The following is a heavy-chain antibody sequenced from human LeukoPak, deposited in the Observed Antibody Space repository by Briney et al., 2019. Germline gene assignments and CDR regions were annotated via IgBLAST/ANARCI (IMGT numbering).Heavy chain of an antibody. V-gene: IGHV3-21*01. Sequence: GGSLRLSCAASGFTFSSYSMNWVRQAPGKGLEWVSSISSSSSYIYYADSVKGRFTISRDNAKNSLYLQMNSLRAEDTAVYYCARELSRCGGDCYSPYFDYWGQGTLVTVSS. CDR1: GFTFSSYS. D-gene: IGHD2-21*02. J-gene: IGHJ4*02. CDR3: ARELSRCGGDCYSPYFDY. CDR2: ISSSSSYI.